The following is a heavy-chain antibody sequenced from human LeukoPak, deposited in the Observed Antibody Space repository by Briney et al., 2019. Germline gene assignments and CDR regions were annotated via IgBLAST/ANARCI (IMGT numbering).Heavy chain of an antibody. Sequence: SETLSLTCTVSGGSISSASYYWDWIRQPPGKGLEWIGGIYYSGTTYYNPSLKSRVTMSVDTSKNQFSLKLNSVTAADTALYYCASRYTSGWAIDYWGQGTLVTVSS. CDR3: ASRYTSGWAIDY. J-gene: IGHJ4*02. CDR2: IYYSGTT. CDR1: GGSISSASYY. V-gene: IGHV4-39*01. D-gene: IGHD6-19*01.